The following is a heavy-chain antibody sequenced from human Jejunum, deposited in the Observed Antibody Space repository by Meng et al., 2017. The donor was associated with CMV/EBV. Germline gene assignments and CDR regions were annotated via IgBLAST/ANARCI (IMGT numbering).Heavy chain of an antibody. V-gene: IGHV4-39*07. Sequence: QMSLRVSVPGRRRPSQPLSLPCTASVCSINSNGHLWVWIRQPPGKGLEWIGSIYYSGSTYDNPSLKSRVTISVDTSKNQFSPNLSSVTAADTAVYYCGGVGTAVFGSWGRDEYWGQGTLVTVSS. CDR1: VCSINSNGHL. D-gene: IGHD1-7*01. CDR3: GGVGTAVFGSWGRDEY. J-gene: IGHJ4*02. CDR2: IYYSGST.